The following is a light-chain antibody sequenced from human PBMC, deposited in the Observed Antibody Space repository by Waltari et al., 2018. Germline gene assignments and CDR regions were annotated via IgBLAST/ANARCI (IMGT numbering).Light chain of an antibody. V-gene: IGKV1-5*03. CDR2: GAS. CDR1: QSISSW. J-gene: IGKJ1*01. Sequence: DIQMTQSPSTMSASGGDRVTITCRASQSISSWLAWYQQKPGKAPKLLIYGASSLESGVPSRFSGSGSGTEFTLTISSLQPDDFATYYCQRYNNWWTFGQGTKVEIK. CDR3: QRYNNWWT.